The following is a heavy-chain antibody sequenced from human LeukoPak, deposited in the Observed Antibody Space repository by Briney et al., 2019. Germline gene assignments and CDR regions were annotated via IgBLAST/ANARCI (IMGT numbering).Heavy chain of an antibody. CDR3: ARDRWELTTLDY. V-gene: IGHV3-30*01. J-gene: IGHJ4*02. D-gene: IGHD1-26*01. CDR1: GFTFSSYA. Sequence: GGSLRLSCAAAGFTFSSYAMHWVRQAPGKGLEWVAVISYDGSNKYYADSVKGRFTISRDNSKNTLYLQMNSLRAEDTAVYYCARDRWELTTLDYWGQGTLVTVSS. CDR2: ISYDGSNK.